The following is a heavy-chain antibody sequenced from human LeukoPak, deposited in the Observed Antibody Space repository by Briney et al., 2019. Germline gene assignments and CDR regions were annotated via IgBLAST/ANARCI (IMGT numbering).Heavy chain of an antibody. CDR1: GVTLSNYA. V-gene: IGHV3-23*01. CDR3: AKRGVVIRVILVGFHKEAYYFES. Sequence: GGSLRLSCAVSGVTLSNYAMSWVRQAPGKGLEWVAGISDSGGSTKYADSVKGRFTISRDNPKNTLFLQMNSLRAEDTAVYFCAKRGVVIRVILVGFHKEAYYFESWGQGALVTVSS. J-gene: IGHJ4*02. D-gene: IGHD3/OR15-3a*01. CDR2: ISDSGGST.